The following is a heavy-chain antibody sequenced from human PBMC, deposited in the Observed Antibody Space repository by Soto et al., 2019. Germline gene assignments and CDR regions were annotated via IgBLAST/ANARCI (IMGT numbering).Heavy chain of an antibody. J-gene: IGHJ4*01. D-gene: IGHD3-9*01. CDR2: TRNSGGA. CDR1: SGSIFSSNW. Sequence: QVQLQESGPGLVKPSGTLSLTCAVSSGSIFSSNWWSWVRQPPGKGLEWIGETRNSGGANYNPSLKSRVTISLDKSTNQFFLNLNSVTAADTAVYYCASHLTMTGTRGFDHWGLGILVTVSS. CDR3: ASHLTMTGTRGFDH. V-gene: IGHV4-4*02.